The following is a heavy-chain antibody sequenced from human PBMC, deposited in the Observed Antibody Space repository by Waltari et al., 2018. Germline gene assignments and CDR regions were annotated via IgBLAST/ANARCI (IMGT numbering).Heavy chain of an antibody. D-gene: IGHD2-2*01. J-gene: IGHJ1*01. CDR1: GFRFCAYA. CDR2: ISGAGENS. Sequence: EVQLVESGGGLVQPGGSLKLSCGVSGFRFCAYAMSWVRQAPGKGLEWVSGISGAGENSYYADSVKGRFTISRDNSKNILFLQMNSLRAEDTAVYYCAKDQGYAGKDGDLRHWGQGSLVSVSS. CDR3: AKDQGYAGKDGDLRH. V-gene: IGHV3-23*04.